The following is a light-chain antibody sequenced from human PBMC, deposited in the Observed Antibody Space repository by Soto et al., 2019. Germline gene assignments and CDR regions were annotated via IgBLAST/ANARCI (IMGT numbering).Light chain of an antibody. CDR1: QSVGSN. Sequence: EIAMTQSPVTLSVTLGERATLSCRASQSVGSNLAWYQQNLGQSPRLLIYAASTRATGIAARFSGSGSGTEFTLTISSLQSEDCAVYYCQQYNDWPYTFGQGTKLEI. V-gene: IGKV3-15*01. CDR2: AAS. CDR3: QQYNDWPYT. J-gene: IGKJ2*01.